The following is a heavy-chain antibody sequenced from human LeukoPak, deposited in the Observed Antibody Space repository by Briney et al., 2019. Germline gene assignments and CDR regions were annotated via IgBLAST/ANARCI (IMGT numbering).Heavy chain of an antibody. CDR1: GFTFSSYA. CDR3: AKWVLDLYYYDSSALPADY. CDR2: ISGSGGST. V-gene: IGHV3-23*01. D-gene: IGHD3-22*01. Sequence: PGGSLRLSCAASGFTFSSYAMSWVRQAPGKGLEWVSAISGSGGSTYYADSVKGRFTISRHNSKNTLYLQMNSLRAEDTAVYYCAKWVLDLYYYDSSALPADYWGQGTLVTVSS. J-gene: IGHJ4*02.